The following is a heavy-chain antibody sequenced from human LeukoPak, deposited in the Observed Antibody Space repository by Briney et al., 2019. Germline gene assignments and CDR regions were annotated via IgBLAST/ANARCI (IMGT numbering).Heavy chain of an antibody. CDR1: GGSISSGSYY. V-gene: IGHV4-39*01. D-gene: IGHD3-3*01. J-gene: IGHJ4*02. CDR3: ARRSITIFGVVIIGYFDY. Sequence: SETLSLTCTVSGGSISSGSYYWGWIRQPPGKGPEWIGSIYYSGSTYYNPSLKSRVTISVDTSKNQFSLKLSSVTAADTAVYYCARRSITIFGVVIIGYFDYWGQGTLVTVSS. CDR2: IYYSGST.